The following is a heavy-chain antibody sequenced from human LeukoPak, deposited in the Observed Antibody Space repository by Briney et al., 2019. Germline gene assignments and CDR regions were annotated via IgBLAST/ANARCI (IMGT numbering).Heavy chain of an antibody. CDR1: GGSISSSSYY. V-gene: IGHV4-39*01. CDR3: ARVPVAYCGGDCSSDY. J-gene: IGHJ4*02. CDR2: IYYSVST. D-gene: IGHD2-21*02. Sequence: SETLSLTCTVSGGSISSSSYYWGWIRQPPGKGLEWIGSIYYSVSTYYNPSLKSRVTISVDTSKNQFSLKLSSVTAADTAVYYCARVPVAYCGGDCSSDYWGQGTLVTVSS.